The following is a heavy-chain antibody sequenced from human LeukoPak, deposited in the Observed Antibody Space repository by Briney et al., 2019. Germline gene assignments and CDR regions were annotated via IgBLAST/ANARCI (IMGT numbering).Heavy chain of an antibody. J-gene: IGHJ4*02. CDR1: GYSISSTNW. CDR3: ARYDILTGLQGGFFDY. V-gene: IGHV4-28*01. CDR2: IYYSGST. Sequence: PSETLSLTCAVSGYSISSTNWWGWIRQSPGKGLEWIGYIYYSGSTSYNPSLKSRVTMSVDTSKNQFSLKLSSVTAVDTAVYYSARYDILTGLQGGFFDYWGQGTLATVSS. D-gene: IGHD3-9*01.